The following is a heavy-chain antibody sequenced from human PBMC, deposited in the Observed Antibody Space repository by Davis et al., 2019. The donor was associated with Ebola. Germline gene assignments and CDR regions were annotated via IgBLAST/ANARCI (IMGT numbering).Heavy chain of an antibody. CDR2: ISGYGDNT. V-gene: IGHV3-23*01. J-gene: IGHJ4*02. D-gene: IGHD3-22*01. CDR3: TKGDRDYSSSPFDY. CDR1: EFIFSNYA. Sequence: GESLKISCAASEFIFSNYAMNWVRQAPGKGLEWVSGISGYGDNTYYADSVKGRFTISRDSSKNTLDLQMNSLRAEDTALYSCTKGDRDYSSSPFDYWGQGTLVTVSS.